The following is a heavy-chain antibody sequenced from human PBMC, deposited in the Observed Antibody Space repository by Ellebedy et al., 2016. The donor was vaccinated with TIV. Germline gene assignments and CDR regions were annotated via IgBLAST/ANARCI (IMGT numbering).Heavy chain of an antibody. J-gene: IGHJ3*02. CDR2: IYSSGST. CDR3: TYGINSDAFDI. Sequence: SETLSLTXTVSGDSVSRRSYYWSWIRQSPGKGLEWIGYIYSSGSTKYNPSLKSRLTISADTSKKHFSLRLNSATAADTAVYYCTYGINSDAFDIWGHGTLATVSS. CDR1: GDSVSRRSYY. V-gene: IGHV4-61*03. D-gene: IGHD3-10*01.